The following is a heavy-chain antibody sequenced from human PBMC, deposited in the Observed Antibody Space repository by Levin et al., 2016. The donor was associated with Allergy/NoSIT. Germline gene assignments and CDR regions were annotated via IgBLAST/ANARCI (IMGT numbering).Heavy chain of an antibody. D-gene: IGHD3-22*01. Sequence: VRQAPGKGLEWVSYISSSGGTIKYADSVKGRFIISRDNAKNSLYLQMNSLRVEDTAVYYCARGVAYYFDVSGYFSYWGQGTQVTVSS. J-gene: IGHJ4*02. CDR3: ARGVAYYFDVSGYFSY. CDR2: ISSSGGTI. V-gene: IGHV3-48*03.